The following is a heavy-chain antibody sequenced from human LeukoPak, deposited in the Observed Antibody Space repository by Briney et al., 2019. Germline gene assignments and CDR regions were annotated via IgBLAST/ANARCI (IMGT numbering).Heavy chain of an antibody. J-gene: IGHJ4*02. CDR2: IHHSGST. CDR3: ARDPIYSSGWYSATY. Sequence: SETLSLTCTVSGGAISGYYWNWIRLPPGKGPEWIGHIHHSGSTTYNPSLQGRLTISLDTPKNQFSLKLSSVTAADTAVYYCARDPIYSSGWYSATYWGQGTLVAVSS. V-gene: IGHV4-59*12. D-gene: IGHD6-19*01. CDR1: GGAISGYY.